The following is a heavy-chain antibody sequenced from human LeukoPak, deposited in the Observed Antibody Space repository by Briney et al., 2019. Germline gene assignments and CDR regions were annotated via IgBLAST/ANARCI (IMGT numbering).Heavy chain of an antibody. Sequence: SVKVSCKASGGTFSSYAISWVRQAPGQGLEWMGRIIPIFGTANYAQKFQGRVTITADKSTSTAYMELSSLRSEDTAVYYCARDCYDFWSGYYTSAGNWFDPRGQGTLVTVSS. CDR3: ARDCYDFWSGYYTSAGNWFDP. CDR2: IIPIFGTA. CDR1: GGTFSSYA. D-gene: IGHD3-3*01. J-gene: IGHJ5*02. V-gene: IGHV1-69*06.